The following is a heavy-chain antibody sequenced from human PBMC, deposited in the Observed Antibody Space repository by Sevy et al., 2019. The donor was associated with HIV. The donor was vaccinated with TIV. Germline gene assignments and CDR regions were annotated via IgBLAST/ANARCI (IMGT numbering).Heavy chain of an antibody. D-gene: IGHD1-26*01. J-gene: IGHJ4*02. V-gene: IGHV3-33*01. Sequence: GGSLRLSCAASGFIFSYYGMHWVRQAPGKGLEWVAVIWYDGSNTIYADSVKGRFTISRDNSKNILYLQMNSLRDEDTAVYYCARDPHEIMLSGSYYLYWGQGIRVTVSS. CDR1: GFIFSYYG. CDR2: IWYDGSNT. CDR3: ARDPHEIMLSGSYYLY.